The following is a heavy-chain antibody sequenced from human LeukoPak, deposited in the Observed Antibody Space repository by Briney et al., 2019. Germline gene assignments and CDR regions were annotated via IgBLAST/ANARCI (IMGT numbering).Heavy chain of an antibody. CDR2: IYTSGST. CDR3: ARGGGRSVGSAFDI. V-gene: IGHV4-61*02. D-gene: IGHD2-15*01. Sequence: SSETLSLTCTVSGGSISSGSYYWSWIRQPAGKGLEWIGRIYTSGSTNYNPSLKSRVTISVDTSKNQFSLKLSSVTAADTAGYFWARGGGRSVGSAFDIWGQGTMVTVSS. CDR1: GGSISSGSYY. J-gene: IGHJ3*02.